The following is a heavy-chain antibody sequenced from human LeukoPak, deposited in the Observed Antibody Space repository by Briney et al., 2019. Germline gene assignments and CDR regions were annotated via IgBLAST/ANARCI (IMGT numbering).Heavy chain of an antibody. V-gene: IGHV3-23*01. CDR3: EKLNYDFLTGNS. J-gene: IGHJ4*02. D-gene: IGHD3-9*01. Sequence: GGSLRLSCAASGFTFSSYAMSWVRQAPGKGLEWVSAISGSGGSTYYADSVKGRFTISRDNSKNTLYMQMNSLRAEDTVVYYCEKLNYDFLTGNSWGQGTLVTVSS. CDR1: GFTFSSYA. CDR2: ISGSGGST.